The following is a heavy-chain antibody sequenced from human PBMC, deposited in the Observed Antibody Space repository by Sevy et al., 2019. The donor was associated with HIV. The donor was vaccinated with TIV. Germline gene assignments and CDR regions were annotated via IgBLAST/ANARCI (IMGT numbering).Heavy chain of an antibody. J-gene: IGHJ4*02. D-gene: IGHD2-2*01. Sequence: SETLSLTCVVSGYSIKNSLYWGWLRQTPGTGLEWIGVMNPNGNTNYSPSLRSRVTISLDTAKNHFSLELRSLTAADTATYYCAKLPAANMGYFDYWGQGLRVTVSS. CDR3: AKLPAANMGYFDY. CDR2: MNPNGNT. V-gene: IGHV4-38-2*01. CDR1: GYSIKNSLY.